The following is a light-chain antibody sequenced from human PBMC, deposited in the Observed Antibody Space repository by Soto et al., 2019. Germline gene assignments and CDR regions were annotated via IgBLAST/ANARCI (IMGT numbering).Light chain of an antibody. J-gene: IGKJ1*01. V-gene: IGKV1-27*01. CDR3: QKYNSALWT. CDR2: AAS. CDR1: QGISNY. Sequence: DIQMTQSPSSLSASVGDRVTITCRASQGISNYLAWYQQKPGKVPKLLIYAASTLPSGVPSRFSGSGSGTDFTLTISSLQAEDVATYYCQKYNSALWTFGQGTKVEIK.